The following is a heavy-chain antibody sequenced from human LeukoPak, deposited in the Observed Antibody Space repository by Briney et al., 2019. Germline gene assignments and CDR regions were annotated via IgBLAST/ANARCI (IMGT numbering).Heavy chain of an antibody. D-gene: IGHD3-16*01. CDR1: GFTFSSYE. CDR2: IYKSGGSK. CDR3: AKVSWGGIRDY. J-gene: IGHJ4*02. V-gene: IGHV3-23*05. Sequence: PGGSLRLSCAASGFTFSSYEMSWFRQAPGQGLDYVSGIYKSGGSKYYADSVKGRFTISRDNSKNTLYLQMNSLRAEDTAEYYCAKVSWGGIRDYWGQGTLVTVSS.